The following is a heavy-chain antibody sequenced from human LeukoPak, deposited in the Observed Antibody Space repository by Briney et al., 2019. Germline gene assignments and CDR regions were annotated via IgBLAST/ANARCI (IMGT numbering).Heavy chain of an antibody. CDR3: ARDRGAAAGYSYFDY. V-gene: IGHV4-4*07. J-gene: IGHJ4*02. D-gene: IGHD6-13*01. CDR1: GASISTYY. CDR2: IHTSGST. Sequence: SETLSLTCTVSGASISTYYWSWIRQPAGKGLEWIGHIHTSGSTNYNPSLKSRVTISVDTSKNQFSLKLSSVTAADTAVYYCARDRGAAAGYSYFDYWGQGTLVTVSS.